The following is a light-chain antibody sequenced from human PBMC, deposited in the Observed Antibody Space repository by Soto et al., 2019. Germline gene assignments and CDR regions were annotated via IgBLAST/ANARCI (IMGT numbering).Light chain of an antibody. V-gene: IGLV2-14*01. CDR2: EVS. CDR1: RGTVGGYKY. Sequence: QSALTQPASVSGSPGQSITISGLGPRGTVGGYKYVSWYQQHPGKAPKVMIYEVSNRPSGVSNRFSGSKSGNTASLTISGLQAEDEADYYCSSYTSSSTWVFGGGTKLTVL. J-gene: IGLJ3*02. CDR3: SSYTSSSTWV.